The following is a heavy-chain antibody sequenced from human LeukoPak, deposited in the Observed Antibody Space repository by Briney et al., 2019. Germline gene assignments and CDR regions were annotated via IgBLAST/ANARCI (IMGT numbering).Heavy chain of an antibody. CDR1: GGTFSSYA. CDR2: IIPILGIA. V-gene: IGHV1-69*04. J-gene: IGHJ6*02. D-gene: IGHD2-15*01. CDR3: ARGPIVVVVAATPGMDV. Sequence: SVNVSCKASGGTFSSYAISWVRQAPGQGLEWMGRIIPILGIANYAQKFQGRVTITADKSTSTAYMELSSLRSEGTAVYYCARGPIVVVVAATPGMDVWGQGTTVTVSS.